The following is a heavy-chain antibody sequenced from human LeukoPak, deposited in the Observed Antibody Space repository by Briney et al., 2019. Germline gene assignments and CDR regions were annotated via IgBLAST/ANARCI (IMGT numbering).Heavy chain of an antibody. CDR2: IYPGDSNT. V-gene: IGHV5-51*01. J-gene: IGHJ4*02. CDR3: ARRDDSSGYYPNFDY. CDR1: GYSFTSYW. D-gene: IGHD3-22*01. Sequence: GESLKISCKGSGYSFTSYWIGWVRQMPGKGLEWMGIIYPGDSNTRYSPSFQGQVTISADKSISTAYLQWSSLKASDTAMYYCARRDDSSGYYPNFDYWGQGTLVTVSS.